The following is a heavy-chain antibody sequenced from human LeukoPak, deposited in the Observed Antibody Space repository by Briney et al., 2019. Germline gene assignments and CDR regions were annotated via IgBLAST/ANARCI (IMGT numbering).Heavy chain of an antibody. Sequence: SETLSLTCTVSDGSISSYYWSWIRQPPGKGLEWIGYIYYSGSTNYNPSLKSRVTISVDTSKNQFSLKLSSVTAADTAVYYCARGVVSDIVVVPALGVWGKGTTVTVSS. CDR3: ARGVVSDIVVVPALGV. D-gene: IGHD2-2*01. J-gene: IGHJ6*04. CDR2: IYYSGST. V-gene: IGHV4-59*01. CDR1: DGSISSYY.